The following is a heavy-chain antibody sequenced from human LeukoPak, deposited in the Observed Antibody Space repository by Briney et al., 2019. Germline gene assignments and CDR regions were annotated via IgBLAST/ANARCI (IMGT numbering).Heavy chain of an antibody. J-gene: IGHJ6*03. Sequence: GASVKVSCKASGYTFTSYDINWVRQATGQGLEWMGWMNPNSGNTGYAQKFQGRVTMTRNTSISTVYMELSSLRSEDTAVYYCARQGAAAGVYYYYYMDVWGKGTTVTISS. CDR3: ARQGAAAGVYYYYYMDV. CDR2: MNPNSGNT. V-gene: IGHV1-8*01. CDR1: GYTFTSYD. D-gene: IGHD6-13*01.